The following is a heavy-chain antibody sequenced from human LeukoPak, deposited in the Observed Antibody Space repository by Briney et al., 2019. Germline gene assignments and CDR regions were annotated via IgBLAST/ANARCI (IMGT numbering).Heavy chain of an antibody. D-gene: IGHD3-22*01. CDR3: ARVEVESSGYYYWFDY. V-gene: IGHV1-69*13. Sequence: SVKVSCMPSGGTFSSYSISWVRQAAGQGLEWVGWIIPIFGTANYAQKFQGRVTITADESTSTAYMELSSLRSEDTAVYYCARVEVESSGYYYWFDYWGQGNLVTVSS. CDR1: GGTFSSYS. CDR2: IIPIFGTA. J-gene: IGHJ4*02.